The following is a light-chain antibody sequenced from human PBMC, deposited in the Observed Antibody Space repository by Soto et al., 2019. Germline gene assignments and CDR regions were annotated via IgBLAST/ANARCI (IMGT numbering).Light chain of an antibody. CDR2: AYN. J-gene: IGLJ3*02. Sequence: QSVLTQPPSVSGAPGQRVIISCTGSSSNIGAGYDVHWYQQFPGTAPKLLIYAYNNRPSGVPDRFSGSKSGTSASLAITGLQAEDEADYYCFSYAGDSTWVFGGGTKLTVL. V-gene: IGLV1-40*01. CDR3: FSYAGDSTWV. CDR1: SSNIGAGYD.